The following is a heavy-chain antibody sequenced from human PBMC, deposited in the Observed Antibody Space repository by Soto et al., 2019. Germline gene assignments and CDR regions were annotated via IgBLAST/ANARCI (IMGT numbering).Heavy chain of an antibody. CDR3: ARLSTYYYDSSGYPDY. CDR2: IDPSDSYT. J-gene: IGHJ4*02. Sequence: GESLKISCKGSGYSFTSYWISWVRQMPGKGLEWMGRIDPSDSYTNYSPPFQGHVTISADKSISTAYLQWSSLKASDTAMYYCARLSTYYYDSSGYPDYWGQGTLVTVSS. CDR1: GYSFTSYW. V-gene: IGHV5-10-1*01. D-gene: IGHD3-22*01.